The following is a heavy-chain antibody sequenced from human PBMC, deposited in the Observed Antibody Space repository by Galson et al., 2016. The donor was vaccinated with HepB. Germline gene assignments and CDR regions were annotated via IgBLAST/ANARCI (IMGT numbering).Heavy chain of an antibody. CDR3: AIFWGDGYNSLDH. CDR2: ISSTSEFL. V-gene: IGHV3-21*01. CDR1: GLTFSSYT. D-gene: IGHD5-24*01. Sequence: SLRLSCAASGLTFSSYTLRWVRQAPGKGPEWVSLISSTSEFLFYADSVTGRFTISRDNAKNSVYLQMNRLRAEDTAVYYCAIFWGDGYNSLDHWGQGTTVIVSS. J-gene: IGHJ6*02.